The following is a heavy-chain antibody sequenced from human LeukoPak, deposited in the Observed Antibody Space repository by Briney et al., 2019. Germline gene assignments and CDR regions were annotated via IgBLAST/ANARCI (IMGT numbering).Heavy chain of an antibody. CDR1: GGSISSYY. J-gene: IGHJ4*02. CDR2: IYYSGST. Sequence: SETLSLTCTVSGGSISSYYWRWVRQPPGKGREGIGYIYYSGSTNYTPSLKSRVTISVDTSKNQFSLKLSSVTAADTAVYYCARGYGDFNFDYWGQGTLVTVSS. V-gene: IGHV4-59*01. CDR3: ARGYGDFNFDY. D-gene: IGHD4-17*01.